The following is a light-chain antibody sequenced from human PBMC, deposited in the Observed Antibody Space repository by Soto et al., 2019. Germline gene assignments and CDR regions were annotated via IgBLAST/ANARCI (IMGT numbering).Light chain of an antibody. Sequence: PGERAALSCRASQSTNHLAGYEQKPGQPPRLLIYGASNRATGIPDRFGGSGSGTDFTLTISRLEPEDSAVYYCQHYGRSRTFGQGTKVEIK. CDR1: QSTNH. CDR2: GAS. V-gene: IGKV3-20*01. J-gene: IGKJ1*01. CDR3: QHYGRSRT.